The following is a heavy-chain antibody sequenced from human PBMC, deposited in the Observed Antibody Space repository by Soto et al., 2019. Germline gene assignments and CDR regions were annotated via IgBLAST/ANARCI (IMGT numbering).Heavy chain of an antibody. Sequence: PSETLSLTCTVSGGSISSGGYYWSWIRQHPGKGLEWIGYIYYSGSTYYNPSLKSRVTISVDTSKNQFSLKLSSVTAADTAVYYCARESGSEQLVPAGWFDPWGQGTLVTVSS. CDR2: IYYSGST. CDR1: GGSISSGGYY. CDR3: ARESGSEQLVPAGWFDP. J-gene: IGHJ5*02. D-gene: IGHD2-2*01. V-gene: IGHV4-30-4*01.